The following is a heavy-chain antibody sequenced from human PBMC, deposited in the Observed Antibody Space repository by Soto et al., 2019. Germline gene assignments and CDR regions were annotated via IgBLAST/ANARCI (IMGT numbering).Heavy chain of an antibody. CDR1: GYTFTSYG. D-gene: IGHD3-22*01. V-gene: IGHV1-18*01. CDR2: ISAYNCNT. Sequence: ASVKVSCKASGYTFTSYGLSWVRQAPGQGLEWMGWISAYNCNTNYAQKLQGRVTMPTATSTSTAYMELRRLRSNATAVYYCARVGAYYYDSSGSQGAFDIWGQGTMVTVS. CDR3: ARVGAYYYDSSGSQGAFDI. J-gene: IGHJ3*02.